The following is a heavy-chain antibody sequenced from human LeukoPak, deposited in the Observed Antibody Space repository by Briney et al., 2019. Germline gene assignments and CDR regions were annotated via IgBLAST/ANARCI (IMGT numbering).Heavy chain of an antibody. J-gene: IGHJ4*02. V-gene: IGHV1-69*10. D-gene: IGHD3-9*01. CDR2: IIPILGTA. CDR1: GGTFSSYA. Sequence: ASVKVSCKASGGTFSSYAISLVRQDPGQGLEWTGGIIPILGTADYAQKFQGRVTNTADNSTSTAYKELSSLKSEDTAVYYCARESSDYDILTEYPRFDYWGQGTLVTVSS. CDR3: ARESSDYDILTEYPRFDY.